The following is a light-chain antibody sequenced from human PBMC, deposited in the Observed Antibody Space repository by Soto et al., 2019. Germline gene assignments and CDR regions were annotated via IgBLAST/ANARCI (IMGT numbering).Light chain of an antibody. J-gene: IGKJ4*01. CDR2: DAS. CDR3: QQIYSAPLT. V-gene: IGKV1-39*01. CDR1: QSITTY. Sequence: DIQMTQSPSSLSASVGDRVTITCRASQSITTYLNWYRQKPGKAPKLLIYDASSLQSGVPSRFSGSGSETEFTLSISSLQPEDFATYFCQQIYSAPLTFGGGTKVDIK.